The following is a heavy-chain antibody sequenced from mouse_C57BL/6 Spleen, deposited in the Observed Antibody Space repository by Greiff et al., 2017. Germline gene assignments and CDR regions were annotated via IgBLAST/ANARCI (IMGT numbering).Heavy chain of an antibody. J-gene: IGHJ4*01. V-gene: IGHV1-50*01. D-gene: IGHD6-1*01. CDR2: IDPSDSYT. CDR1: GYTFTSYW. Sequence: VQLQQPGAELVKPGASVKLSCKASGYTFTSYWMQWVKQRPGQGLEWIGEIDPSDSYTNYNQKFKGKATLTVDTSSSTAYMQLSSLTSEDSAVYYCAIARCYAMEYWGQGTSVTVSS. CDR3: AIARCYAMEY.